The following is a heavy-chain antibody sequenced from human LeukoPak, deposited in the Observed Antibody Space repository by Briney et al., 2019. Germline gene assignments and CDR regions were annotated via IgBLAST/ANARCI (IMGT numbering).Heavy chain of an antibody. V-gene: IGHV3-33*06. CDR3: AKDSRLDVDAFDI. CDR2: IWSDGSNK. J-gene: IGHJ3*02. Sequence: GGSLRLSCAASGFTFSGYGMHWVRQAPGKGLEWVTVIWSDGSNKYYADSVKGRFTISRDNSKNTLYLQMNSLRAEDTAVYYCAKDSRLDVDAFDIWGQGTMVTVSS. CDR1: GFTFSGYG. D-gene: IGHD1-1*01.